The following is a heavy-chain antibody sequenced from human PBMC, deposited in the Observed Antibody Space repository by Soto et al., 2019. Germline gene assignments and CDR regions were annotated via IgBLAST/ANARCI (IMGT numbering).Heavy chain of an antibody. CDR3: ARDWGGRGGSGYFDY. CDR2: IYYSGST. D-gene: IGHD3-10*01. Sequence: QVQLQESGPGLVKPSETLSLTCTVSGDSVSSGSHYWSWIRQAPGKGLEWIGYIYYSGSTNYNPSLKSRVTISVDTSKNQFSLKRNSGTAADTAVYYCARDWGGRGGSGYFDYWGQGTLVTVSS. CDR1: GDSVSSGSHY. V-gene: IGHV4-61*01. J-gene: IGHJ4*02.